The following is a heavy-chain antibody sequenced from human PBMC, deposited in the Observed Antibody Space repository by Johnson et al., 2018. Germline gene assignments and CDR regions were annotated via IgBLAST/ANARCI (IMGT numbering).Heavy chain of an antibody. CDR1: GGTFSSYA. CDR2: IIPIFGTA. J-gene: IGHJ6*02. V-gene: IGHV1-69*01. CDR3: AGAESIAVRPSRGSRGGDYDYGMDV. Sequence: VQLVESGAEVKKPGSSVKVSCKASGGTFSSYAISWVRQAPGQGLEWMGGIIPIFGTANYAQKFQGRVTITADESTSTAYMELSSLRSEDTAVYYCAGAESIAVRPSRGSRGGDYDYGMDVWGQGTTVTVSS. D-gene: IGHD6-6*01.